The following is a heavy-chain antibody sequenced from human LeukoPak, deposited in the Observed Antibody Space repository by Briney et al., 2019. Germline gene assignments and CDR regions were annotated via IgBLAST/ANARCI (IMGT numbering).Heavy chain of an antibody. D-gene: IGHD6-19*01. V-gene: IGHV3-23*01. CDR1: GFTFSIYD. CDR2: ISSSGGST. Sequence: PGGSLRLSCAASGFTFSIYDMTWVRQTPGKGLEWVSGISSSGGSTYYADSVKGRFTISRDNSKNTLYLQMNSLRAEDTAVYCCAKEGQSSGWYYFDYWGQGTLVTVSS. CDR3: AKEGQSSGWYYFDY. J-gene: IGHJ4*02.